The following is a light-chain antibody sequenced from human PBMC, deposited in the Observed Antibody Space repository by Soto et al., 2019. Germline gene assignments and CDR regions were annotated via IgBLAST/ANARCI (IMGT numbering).Light chain of an antibody. CDR3: QRYNNWPLT. CDR1: QRVGSNF. V-gene: IGKV3-15*01. CDR2: DTS. Sequence: LVLTQSPATLSVSPWEGATLSCRASQRVGSNFLAWYQHKPGQTPRLLIYDTSTRATGVPARFSGSRSGTEFTLTINSLQSEDFAVYYCQRYNNWPLTFGGGTKVDIK. J-gene: IGKJ4*01.